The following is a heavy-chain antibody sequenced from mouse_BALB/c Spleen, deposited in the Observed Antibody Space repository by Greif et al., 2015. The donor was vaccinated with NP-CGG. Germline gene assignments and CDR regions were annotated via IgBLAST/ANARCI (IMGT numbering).Heavy chain of an antibody. CDR1: GYAFRSSW. D-gene: IGHD3-3*01. V-gene: IGHV1-82*01. J-gene: IGHJ3*01. Sequence: VQLQQSGPELVKPGASVTISCNASGYAFRSSWMNWVKPRPGQGLAWIGRIYPGDGDTNDNGKFKGKSTLTADQSSSTAYMQLSRLTSVDSAVYFWARGDPSFFAYWGQGTLVTVSA. CDR2: IYPGDGDT. CDR3: ARGDPSFFAY.